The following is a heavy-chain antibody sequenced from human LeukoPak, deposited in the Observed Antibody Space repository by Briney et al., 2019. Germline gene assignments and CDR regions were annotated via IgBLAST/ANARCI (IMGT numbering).Heavy chain of an antibody. CDR3: AREGIAVAGAFMDV. V-gene: IGHV3-30-3*01. Sequence: SGGSLRLSCAASGFTFSSYAMHWVRQAPGKGLEWVAVISYDGSNKYYADSVKGRFTISRDNSKNTLYLQMNSLRAEDTAVYYCAREGIAVAGAFMDVWGQGTTVTVSS. D-gene: IGHD6-19*01. CDR1: GFTFSSYA. CDR2: ISYDGSNK. J-gene: IGHJ6*02.